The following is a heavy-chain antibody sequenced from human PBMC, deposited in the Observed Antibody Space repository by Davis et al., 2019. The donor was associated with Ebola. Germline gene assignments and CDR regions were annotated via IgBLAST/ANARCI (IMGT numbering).Heavy chain of an antibody. V-gene: IGHV4-61*08. CDR3: ARGEVAVAGFLYYYYGMDV. J-gene: IGHJ6*02. CDR1: GGSVSSGGHY. D-gene: IGHD6-19*01. Sequence: SETLSLTCTVSGGSVSSGGHYWSWIRQPPGKGLEWIAYIYYSGSTHYNPSLKSRATISVDTSKNQFSLKLSSVTAADTAVYYCARGEVAVAGFLYYYYGMDVWGQGTTVTVSS. CDR2: IYYSGST.